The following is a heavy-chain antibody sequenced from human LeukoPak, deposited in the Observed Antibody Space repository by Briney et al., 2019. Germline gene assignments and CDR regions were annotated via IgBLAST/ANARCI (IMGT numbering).Heavy chain of an antibody. CDR3: ARVDYYDSSGQGGGFDY. CDR2: IYSGGST. D-gene: IGHD3-22*01. V-gene: IGHV3-53*01. CDR1: GFTVSSNY. Sequence: GGSLRLSCAASGFTVSSNYMSWVRQAPGKGLEWVSVIYSGGSTYYADSVKGRFTISRDNSKNTLYLQMNSLRAEDTAVYYCARVDYYDSSGQGGGFDYWGQGTLVTVSA. J-gene: IGHJ4*02.